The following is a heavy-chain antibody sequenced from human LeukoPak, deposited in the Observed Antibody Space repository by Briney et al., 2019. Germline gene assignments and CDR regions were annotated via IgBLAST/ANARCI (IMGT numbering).Heavy chain of an antibody. CDR2: MYYSGST. CDR1: GDSISSYY. Sequence: SETLSLTCTVSGDSISSYYWSWIRQPPGKGLEWIGNMYYSGSTNYNPSLKSRVTISVDTSKNQFSLKLSSVTAADTAVYYCARGLSRTGVVVITTAPVGNWGQGTLVTVSS. J-gene: IGHJ4*02. V-gene: IGHV4-59*01. CDR3: ARGLSRTGVVVITTAPVGN. D-gene: IGHD3-22*01.